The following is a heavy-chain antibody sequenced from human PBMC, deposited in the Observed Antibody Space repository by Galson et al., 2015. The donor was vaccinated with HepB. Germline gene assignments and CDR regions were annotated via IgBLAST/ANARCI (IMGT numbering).Heavy chain of an antibody. D-gene: IGHD6-13*01. CDR2: ISSSGSTI. V-gene: IGHV3-11*01. Sequence: SLRLSCAASGFTFSDYYMSWIRQAPGKGLEWVSYISSSGSTIYYADSVKGRFTISRDNAKNSLYLQMNSLRAEDTAVYYCAREKYSSSYTIAGTLNAFDIWGQVTMVTVPS. CDR3: AREKYSSSYTIAGTLNAFDI. J-gene: IGHJ3*02. CDR1: GFTFSDYY.